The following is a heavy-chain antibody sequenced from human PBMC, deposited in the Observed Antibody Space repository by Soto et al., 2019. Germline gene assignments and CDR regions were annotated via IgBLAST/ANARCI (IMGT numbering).Heavy chain of an antibody. V-gene: IGHV5-51*01. CDR1: GYSFTSYW. J-gene: IGHJ6*02. CDR2: IYPGDSDT. Sequence: GESLKISWKGSGYSFTSYWIGWVRQMPGKGLECMGIIYPGDSDTRYSPSFQGQVTISADKSISTAYLQWSSLKASDTAMYYCARTAAAGKYYNGMDVWGQGTTVTVSS. CDR3: ARTAAAGKYYNGMDV. D-gene: IGHD6-13*01.